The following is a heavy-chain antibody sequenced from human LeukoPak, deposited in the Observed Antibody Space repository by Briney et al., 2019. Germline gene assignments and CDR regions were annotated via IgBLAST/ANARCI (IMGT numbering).Heavy chain of an antibody. CDR1: GGSISSYY. CDR2: IYYSGST. Sequence: SETLSLTCTVSGGSISSYYWSWIRQPPGKGLEWIGYIYYSGSTNYNPSLKSRVTISVDTSKNQFSLKLSSVTAADTAVYYCARVERHYYYYGMDVWGQGTTVTVSS. D-gene: IGHD1-1*01. J-gene: IGHJ6*02. CDR3: ARVERHYYYYGMDV. V-gene: IGHV4-59*01.